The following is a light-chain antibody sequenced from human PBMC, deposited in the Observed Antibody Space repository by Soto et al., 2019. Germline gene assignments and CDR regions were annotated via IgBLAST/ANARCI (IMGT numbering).Light chain of an antibody. J-gene: IGKJ3*01. CDR1: QSVSSNY. CDR3: QQYGRSPFT. CDR2: GAS. Sequence: EIVMTQSPGTLSLSPGETATLSFGASQSVSSNYVAWFHQKPGQAPRLLIYGASSRATGVPDRFSASGSGTDFTLTISRLEPEDFAVYYCQQYGRSPFTFGPGTKVDI. V-gene: IGKV3-20*01.